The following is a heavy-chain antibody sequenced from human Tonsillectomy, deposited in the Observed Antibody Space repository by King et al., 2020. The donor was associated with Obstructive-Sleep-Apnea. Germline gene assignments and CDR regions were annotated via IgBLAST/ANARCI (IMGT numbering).Heavy chain of an antibody. CDR1: GYSISSDYY. V-gene: IGHV4-38-2*02. CDR2: IYHSGST. CDR3: ARVGPSQTDY. J-gene: IGHJ4*02. Sequence: QLQESGPGLVKPSETLSLTCTVSGYSISSDYYWGWIRQPPGKGLEWSATIYHSGSTYYHPSLKSRVTISVDTSKNPFSLRLRSVTAADTAVYYCARVGPSQTDYWGQGTLVTVSS. D-gene: IGHD3-16*01.